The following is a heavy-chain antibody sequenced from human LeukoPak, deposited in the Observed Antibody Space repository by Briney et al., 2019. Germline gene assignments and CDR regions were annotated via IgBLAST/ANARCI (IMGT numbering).Heavy chain of an antibody. D-gene: IGHD3-10*01. J-gene: IGHJ4*02. CDR2: ISAGGGST. V-gene: IGHV3-23*01. Sequence: GGSLRLSCAASGFTFSSYAMSWVRQAPGKGLEWISAISAGGGSTYYADSVKGRCTISRDNSKSTVSLQMSALRAEDTAIYYCAKVAGSGGYFPEYWGQGTLVTVSS. CDR1: GFTFSSYA. CDR3: AKVAGSGGYFPEY.